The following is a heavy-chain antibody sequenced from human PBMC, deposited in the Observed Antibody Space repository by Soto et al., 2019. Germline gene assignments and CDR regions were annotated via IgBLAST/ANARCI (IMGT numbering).Heavy chain of an antibody. CDR2: INWNGGST. CDR3: ARKEVYNWNDAAYYYYGMDV. V-gene: IGHV3-20*04. J-gene: IGHJ6*02. CDR1: GFTFDDYG. D-gene: IGHD1-1*01. Sequence: SLRLSCAASGFTFDDYGMSWVRQAPVKGLEWVSGINWNGGSTGYADSVKGRFTISRDNAKNSLYLQMNSLRAEDTALYYCARKEVYNWNDAAYYYYGMDVWGQGATVTV.